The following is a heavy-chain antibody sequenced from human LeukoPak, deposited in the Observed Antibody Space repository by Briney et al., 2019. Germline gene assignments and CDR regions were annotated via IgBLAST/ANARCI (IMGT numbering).Heavy chain of an antibody. D-gene: IGHD3-22*01. CDR2: ISSSGSTI. CDR1: GFTFSDYY. CDR3: ACIGSLDAFDI. V-gene: IGHV3-11*01. Sequence: GGSLRLSCAASGFTFSDYYMSWIRQAPGKGLEWVSYISSSGSTIYYADSVKGRFTTSKDNAKNSLYLQMNSLRAEDTAVYYCACIGSLDAFDIWGQGTMVTVSS. J-gene: IGHJ3*02.